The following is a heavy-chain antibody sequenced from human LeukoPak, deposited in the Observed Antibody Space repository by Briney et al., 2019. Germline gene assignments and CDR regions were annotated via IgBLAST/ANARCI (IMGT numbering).Heavy chain of an antibody. Sequence: PGGSLRLSCAASGFTFSSYAMHWVRQAPGKGLEWVAAISYDGSNKYYADSVKGRFTISRDNSKNTLYLQMNSLRAEDTAVYYCARVVNVGAIDYWGQGTLVTVSS. CDR3: ARVVNVGAIDY. CDR1: GFTFSSYA. CDR2: ISYDGSNK. D-gene: IGHD1-26*01. V-gene: IGHV3-30*04. J-gene: IGHJ4*02.